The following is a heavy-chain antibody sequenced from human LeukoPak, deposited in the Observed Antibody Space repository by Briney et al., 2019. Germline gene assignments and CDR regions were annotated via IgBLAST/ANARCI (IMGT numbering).Heavy chain of an antibody. CDR1: GGSISSGGYY. CDR3: ASSGYKNDAFDI. Sequence: SETLSLTCTVSGGSISSGGYYWSWIRQHPGKGLEWIGYIYYSGSIYYNPSLKSRVTISVDTSKNQFSLKLSSVTAADTAVYCCASSGYKNDAFDIWGQGTMVTVSS. V-gene: IGHV4-31*03. D-gene: IGHD3-22*01. J-gene: IGHJ3*02. CDR2: IYYSGSI.